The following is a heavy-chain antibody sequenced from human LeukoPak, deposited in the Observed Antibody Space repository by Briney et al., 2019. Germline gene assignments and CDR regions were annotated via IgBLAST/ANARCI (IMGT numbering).Heavy chain of an antibody. CDR2: IYYTGSA. D-gene: IGHD4-23*01. CDR3: ARGSITVVPAFDI. V-gene: IGHV4-59*12. Sequence: SETLSLTCTVSGGSICTYYWSWIRQPSGKGLEWIGCIYYTGSANYNPSLKSRGTISVDTSKNQFSLKLSSVPAADTAVYYCARGSITVVPAFDIWGQGTMFTVSS. CDR1: GGSICTYY. J-gene: IGHJ3*02.